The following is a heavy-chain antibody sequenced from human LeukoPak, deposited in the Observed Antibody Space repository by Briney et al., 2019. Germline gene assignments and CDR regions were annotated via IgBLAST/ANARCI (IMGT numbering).Heavy chain of an antibody. CDR2: INPNSGGT. Sequence: ASVKVSCKASGYTFTGYYMHWVRQAPGQGLEWMGWINPNSGGTNYAQKVQGRVTMTRDTSISTAYMELSRLRSDDTAVYYCATSNRYYYYYYMDVWGKGTTVTVSS. J-gene: IGHJ6*03. V-gene: IGHV1-2*02. D-gene: IGHD1-14*01. CDR3: ATSNRYYYYYYMDV. CDR1: GYTFTGYY.